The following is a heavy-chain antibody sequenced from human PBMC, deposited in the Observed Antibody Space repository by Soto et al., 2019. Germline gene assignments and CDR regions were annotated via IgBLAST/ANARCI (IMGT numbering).Heavy chain of an antibody. Sequence: EVQLEESGGGLVQPGGSLRLSCAASGFTLSMYWMTWVRQAPGRGLEWVANIKQDGSKKSYLDSVRGRFTISRDNVRNSLYLQMDSLRAEDTALYCCARDVSPGSSSLYLDAFDIWGQGTRVIVSS. CDR3: ARDVSPGSSSLYLDAFDI. D-gene: IGHD6-13*01. CDR2: IKQDGSKK. V-gene: IGHV3-7*05. J-gene: IGHJ3*02. CDR1: GFTLSMYW.